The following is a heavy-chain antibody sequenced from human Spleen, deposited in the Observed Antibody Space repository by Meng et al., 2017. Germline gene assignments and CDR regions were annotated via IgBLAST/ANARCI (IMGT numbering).Heavy chain of an antibody. D-gene: IGHD3-10*01. V-gene: IGHV3-30*04. J-gene: IGHJ3*02. CDR2: ISYDGSNK. CDR3: ARDGYYGSSPDAFDI. CDR1: GFTFSSYA. Sequence: GESLKISCATSGFTFSSYAMHWVRQAPGKGLEWVAVISYDGSNKYYADSVKGRFTISRDNSKNTLYLQMNSLRAEDTAVYYCARDGYYGSSPDAFDIWGQGTMVTVSS.